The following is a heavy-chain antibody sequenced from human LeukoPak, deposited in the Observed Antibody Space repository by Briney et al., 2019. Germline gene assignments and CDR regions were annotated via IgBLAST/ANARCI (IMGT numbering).Heavy chain of an antibody. Sequence: PGGSLRLSCAASGFTFSSYAMSWVRQAPGKGLEWVSAISGSGGSTYYADSEKGRFTISRDHSKNTLYLQMNSLRAEDTAVYYCAKGSITMIVAYFQHWGQGTLVTVSS. CDR2: ISGSGGST. V-gene: IGHV3-23*01. CDR1: GFTFSSYA. J-gene: IGHJ1*01. D-gene: IGHD3-22*01. CDR3: AKGSITMIVAYFQH.